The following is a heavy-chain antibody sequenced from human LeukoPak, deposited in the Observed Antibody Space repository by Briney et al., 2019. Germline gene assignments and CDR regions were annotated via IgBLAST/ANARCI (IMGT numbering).Heavy chain of an antibody. CDR2: TRNKANSYTT. V-gene: IGHV3-72*01. J-gene: IGHJ4*02. D-gene: IGHD2-15*01. CDR3: ARGGWSLDY. CDR1: GFTFSDHY. Sequence: GALRLSCAASGFTFSDHYMDWVRQAPGKGLEWVGRTRNKANSYTTEYAASVKGRFTISRDDSKNSLYLQMNSLKTEDTAVYYCARGGWSLDYWGQGTLVTVSS.